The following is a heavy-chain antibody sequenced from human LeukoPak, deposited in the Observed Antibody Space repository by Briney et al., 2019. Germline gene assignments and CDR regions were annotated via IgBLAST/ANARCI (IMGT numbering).Heavy chain of an antibody. V-gene: IGHV3-33*06. Sequence: GGSLRLSCAASGFTFSSYAMSWVRQAPGKGLEWVAVIWYDGSNKYYADSVKGRFTISRDNSKNTLYLQMNSLRAEDTAVYYCAKSYYDSSGYDYFDYWGQGTLVTVSS. D-gene: IGHD3-22*01. CDR3: AKSYYDSSGYDYFDY. J-gene: IGHJ4*02. CDR1: GFTFSSYA. CDR2: IWYDGSNK.